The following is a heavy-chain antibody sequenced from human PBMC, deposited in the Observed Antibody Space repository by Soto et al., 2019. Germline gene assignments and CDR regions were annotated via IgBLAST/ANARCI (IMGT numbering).Heavy chain of an antibody. J-gene: IGHJ3*02. D-gene: IGHD3-10*01. V-gene: IGHV3-23*01. CDR2: ISGSGGST. CDR3: AKALWFGELFDAFDI. Sequence: GGSLRLSCAASGFTFSSYAMSWVRQAPGKGLEWVSAISGSGGSTYYADSVKGRFTISRDNSKNTLYLQMNSLRAEDTAVYYYAKALWFGELFDAFDIWGQGTMVTVSS. CDR1: GFTFSSYA.